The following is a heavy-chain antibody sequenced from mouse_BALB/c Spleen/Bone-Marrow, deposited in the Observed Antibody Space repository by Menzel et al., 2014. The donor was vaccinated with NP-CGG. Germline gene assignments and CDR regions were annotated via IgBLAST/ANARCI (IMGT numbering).Heavy chain of an antibody. Sequence: VQLQQSGAELVKPGASVKLSCTASGFNIKDTYMHWVKQRPEQGLEWIGRIDPANGNTKYDPKFQGKATITADTSSNTAYLHLSSLTSEDTAVYYCARHRYYGSSYAMDYWGQGTSVTVSS. V-gene: IGHV14-3*02. CDR2: IDPANGNT. D-gene: IGHD1-1*01. CDR1: GFNIKDTY. J-gene: IGHJ4*01. CDR3: ARHRYYGSSYAMDY.